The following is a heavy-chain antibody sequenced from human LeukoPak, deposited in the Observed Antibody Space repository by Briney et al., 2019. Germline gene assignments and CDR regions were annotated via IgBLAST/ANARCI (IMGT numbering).Heavy chain of an antibody. D-gene: IGHD2-21*02. J-gene: IGHJ4*02. Sequence: ASVKVSCKASGYTFSGYYMHWVRQAPGQGLGWMGWINPKSGGTNFAQKFQGRVTMTRDTSINTAYMEVSGLTSDDTAVYYCARDQGGAVVTPFDYWGQGTLVTVSS. CDR1: GYTFSGYY. CDR2: INPKSGGT. V-gene: IGHV1-2*02. CDR3: ARDQGGAVVTPFDY.